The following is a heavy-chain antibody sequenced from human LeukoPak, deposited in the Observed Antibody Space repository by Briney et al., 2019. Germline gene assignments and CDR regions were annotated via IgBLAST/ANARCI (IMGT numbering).Heavy chain of an antibody. Sequence: GGSLRLSCAASGFSFSSYEMNWVRQAPGKGLEWIGRIKSKTDGGPTDYAAPVKGRFTISRDDSKNTLYLQMNSLKTEDTAVYYCTTETSGDYGYFDYWGQGTLVTVSS. V-gene: IGHV3-15*01. J-gene: IGHJ4*02. CDR1: GFSFSSYE. CDR3: TTETSGDYGYFDY. CDR2: IKSKTDGGPT. D-gene: IGHD4-17*01.